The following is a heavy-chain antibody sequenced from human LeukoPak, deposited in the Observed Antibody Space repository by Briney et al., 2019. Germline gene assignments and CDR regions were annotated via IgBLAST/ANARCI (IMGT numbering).Heavy chain of an antibody. J-gene: IGHJ4*02. CDR3: ARGSLRSGGPFDY. Sequence: GGSLRLSCAASGFTFSSYEMNWVRQAPGKGLEWVSYISSSGSTIYYADSVKGRFTISRDNAKNSLYLQMNSLRAEDTAVYYCARGSLRSGGPFDYRGQGTLVTVSS. CDR1: GFTFSSYE. D-gene: IGHD2-15*01. V-gene: IGHV3-48*03. CDR2: ISSSGSTI.